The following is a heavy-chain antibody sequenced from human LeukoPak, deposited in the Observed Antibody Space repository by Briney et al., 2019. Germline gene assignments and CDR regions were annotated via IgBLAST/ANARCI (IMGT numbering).Heavy chain of an antibody. Sequence: ASVKVSCKASGYTFTGYYMHWVRQAPGQGLEWKGRINPNSGGTNYAQKFQGRVTMTRDTSISTAYMELSRLRSDDTAVYYCARGYSSGYTIFYYWGQGTLVTVSS. CDR3: ARGYSSGYTIFYY. J-gene: IGHJ4*02. V-gene: IGHV1-2*06. CDR1: GYTFTGYY. CDR2: INPNSGGT. D-gene: IGHD6-19*01.